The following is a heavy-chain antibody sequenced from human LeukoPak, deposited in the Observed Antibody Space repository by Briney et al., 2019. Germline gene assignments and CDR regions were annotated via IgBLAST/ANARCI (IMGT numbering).Heavy chain of an antibody. CDR3: ARARSSVPGYFDL. CDR1: GFTVSSNY. J-gene: IGHJ2*01. CDR2: IYSGGST. V-gene: IGHV3-53*01. D-gene: IGHD6-6*01. Sequence: GGSLRLSCAASGFTVSSNYMSWVRQAPGKGLEWVLVIYSGGSTYYADSVKGRFTISRDNSKNTLYLQMNSLRAEDTAVYYCARARSSVPGYFDLWGRGTLVTVSS.